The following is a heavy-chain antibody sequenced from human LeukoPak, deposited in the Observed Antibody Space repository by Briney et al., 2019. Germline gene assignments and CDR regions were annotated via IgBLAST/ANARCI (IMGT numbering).Heavy chain of an antibody. D-gene: IGHD5-24*01. CDR2: IGGSGTRT. CDR1: GFTFTTYG. CDR3: AKSGYNRFDY. J-gene: IGHJ4*02. V-gene: IGHV3-23*01. Sequence: EGSLRLSCSASGFTFTTYGMNWVRQAPGKWLEWVSGIGGSGTRTYYADSVKGRFTISRDNSKNTLYLQMNSLRDEDTAVYYCAKSGYNRFDYWGQGTRVTVSS.